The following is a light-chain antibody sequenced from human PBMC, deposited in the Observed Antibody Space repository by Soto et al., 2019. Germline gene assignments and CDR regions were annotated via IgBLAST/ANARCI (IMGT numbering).Light chain of an antibody. CDR2: EVS. Sequence: QSALTQPASVSGSSGQSITISCSGTDSDIGSYNYVSWYQQHPGRAPKLIVFEVSNRPSGLSDRFSGSKSGNTASLTISGLQTEDEAVYYCNSFTSSTSRPDVFGTGTKLTVL. J-gene: IGLJ1*01. CDR3: NSFTSSTSRPDV. V-gene: IGLV2-14*01. CDR1: DSDIGSYNY.